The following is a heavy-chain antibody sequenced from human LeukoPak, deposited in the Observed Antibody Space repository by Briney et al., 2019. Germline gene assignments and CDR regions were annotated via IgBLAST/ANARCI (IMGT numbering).Heavy chain of an antibody. CDR3: ARKGTTVTTSFAY. V-gene: IGHV3-7*01. D-gene: IGHD4-17*01. CDR2: IKQDGSEK. CDR1: GFTFSSYA. Sequence: GGSLRLSCAASGFTFSSYAMSWVRQAPGKGLEWVANIKQDGSEKYYVDSVKGRFTISRDNAKNSLYLQMNSLRAEDTAVYYCARKGTTVTTSFAYWGQGTLVTVSS. J-gene: IGHJ4*02.